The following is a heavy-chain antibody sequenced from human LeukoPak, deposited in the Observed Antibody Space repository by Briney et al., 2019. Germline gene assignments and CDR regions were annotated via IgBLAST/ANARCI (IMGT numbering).Heavy chain of an antibody. J-gene: IGHJ5*02. V-gene: IGHV3-15*01. CDR3: TTVPTTYYYDSSGLS. CDR1: GFTFSNAW. D-gene: IGHD3-22*01. CDR2: IKSKTDGGTT. Sequence: GGSLRLSCAASGFTFSNAWMSWVRQAPGKGLEWVGRIKSKTDGGTTDYAALVKGRFTISRDDSKNTLYLQMNSLKTEDTAVYYCTTVPTTYYYDSSGLSWGQGTLVTVSS.